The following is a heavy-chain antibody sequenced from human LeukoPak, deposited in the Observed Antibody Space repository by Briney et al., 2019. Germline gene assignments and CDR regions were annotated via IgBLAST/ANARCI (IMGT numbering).Heavy chain of an antibody. CDR3: AGGYFDWLLSYYYYGMDV. CDR1: GFIFSSYS. CDR2: ISYDGSNK. V-gene: IGHV3-30-3*01. Sequence: TGGSLRLSCAASGFIFSSYSMSWVRQAPGKGLEWVAVISYDGSNKYYADSVKGRFTISRDNSKNTLYLQMNSLRAEDTAVYYCAGGYFDWLLSYYYYGMDVWGQGTTVTVSS. J-gene: IGHJ6*02. D-gene: IGHD3-9*01.